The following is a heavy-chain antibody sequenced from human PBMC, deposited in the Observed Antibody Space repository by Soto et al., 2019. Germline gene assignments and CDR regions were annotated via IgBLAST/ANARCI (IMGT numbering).Heavy chain of an antibody. D-gene: IGHD3-3*01. CDR2: ISYDGSNK. V-gene: IGHV3-30-3*01. J-gene: IGHJ6*02. CDR3: ATASITIFGVLKYYYYYGMDV. Sequence: AGSLRLSCAASGFTFSSYAMHWVRHAPGKGLEWVAVISYDGSNKYYADSVKGRFTISRDNSKNTLYLQMNSLRAEDTAVYYCATASITIFGVLKYYYYYGMDVWGQGTTVTVSS. CDR1: GFTFSSYA.